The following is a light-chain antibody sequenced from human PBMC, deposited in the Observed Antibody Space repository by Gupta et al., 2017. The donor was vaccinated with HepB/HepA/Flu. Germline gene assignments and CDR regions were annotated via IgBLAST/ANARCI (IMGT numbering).Light chain of an antibody. CDR2: SDD. CDR1: RYNIGSNT. J-gene: IGLJ3*02. Sequence: QSVLTQPPSTSGTPGQRVTISCSGSRYNIGSNTVNWYQQVPGTAPKLLIYSDDQRPSGVPDRFSGSKSSTSASLAISGLQSEDEADYYCAAWDDSLNGLWVFGGGTKLTVL. CDR3: AAWDDSLNGLWV. V-gene: IGLV1-44*01.